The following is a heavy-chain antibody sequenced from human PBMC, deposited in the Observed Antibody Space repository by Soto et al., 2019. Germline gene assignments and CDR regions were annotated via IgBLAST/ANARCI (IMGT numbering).Heavy chain of an antibody. CDR1: GGSFSGYY. CDR3: AGAPRWYTMVRGCLDY. V-gene: IGHV4-34*01. CDR2: INHSGST. D-gene: IGHD3-10*01. J-gene: IGHJ4*02. Sequence: LETLSHTCAVSGGSFSGYYWYWIRQPPGKGLEWIGEINHSGSTSYNPSLKSRVTISVDTSKNQFSLKLSSVTAADTAVYYCAGAPRWYTMVRGCLDYWGQGTLVTVSS.